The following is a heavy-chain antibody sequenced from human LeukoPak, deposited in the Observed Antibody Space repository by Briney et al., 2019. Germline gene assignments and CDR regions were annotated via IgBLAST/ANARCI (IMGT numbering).Heavy chain of an antibody. V-gene: IGHV1-3*01. Sequence: ASVKVSCKASGYTFTSYAMHWVRQAPGQRLEWMGWINAGNGNTKYSQKFQGRVTITRDTSASTAYMELSSLRSEDTAVYYCARRLYSSGWYWGEEFDYWGQGTLVTVSS. CDR1: GYTFTSYA. CDR2: INAGNGNT. D-gene: IGHD6-19*01. J-gene: IGHJ4*02. CDR3: ARRLYSSGWYWGEEFDY.